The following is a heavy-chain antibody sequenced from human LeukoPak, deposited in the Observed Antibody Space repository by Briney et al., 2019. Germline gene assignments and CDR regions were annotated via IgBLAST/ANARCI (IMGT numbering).Heavy chain of an antibody. Sequence: SETLSLPCTVSGDSVTYYYWSWIRQPAGKGLEWIGRIIHSGDNNYNTSLKSRVTMSVDTSKNLVSLNLTSVTAANTAVYYCARGPSGGDAYSWFDPWGEGTLVTVSS. CDR3: ARGPSGGDAYSWFDP. CDR2: IIHSGDN. CDR1: GDSVTYYY. J-gene: IGHJ5*02. D-gene: IGHD2-21*02. V-gene: IGHV4-4*07.